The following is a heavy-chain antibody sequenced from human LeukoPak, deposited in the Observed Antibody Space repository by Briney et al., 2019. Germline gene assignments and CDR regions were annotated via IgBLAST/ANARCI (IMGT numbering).Heavy chain of an antibody. V-gene: IGHV4-34*01. J-gene: IGHJ2*01. CDR1: GGSFSGYY. Sequence: PSETLSLTCAVYGGSFSGYYWSWIRQPPGKGLEWIGYIYHSESTNYNPSLKSRVTISVDTSKNQFSLKLSSVTAADTAVYYCARRVRSYGPNWYFDLWGRGTLVTVSS. CDR3: ARRVRSYGPNWYFDL. CDR2: IYHSEST. D-gene: IGHD5-18*01.